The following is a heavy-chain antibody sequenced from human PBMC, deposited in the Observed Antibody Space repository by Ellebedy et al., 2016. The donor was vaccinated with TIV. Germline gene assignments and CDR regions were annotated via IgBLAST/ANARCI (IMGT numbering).Heavy chain of an antibody. D-gene: IGHD3-3*01. Sequence: SETLSLXXAVYGGSSGSSYWSWTRQPPGKGLEWLGDINHSGRTNYTPSLKSRVTISIDTSKNQFSLKLTSVTAADTAVYYCARGLRVGVTVFRLVTYFDSWGQGTLVTVSS. J-gene: IGHJ4*02. CDR1: GGSSGSSY. CDR2: INHSGRT. V-gene: IGHV4-34*01. CDR3: ARGLRVGVTVFRLVTYFDS.